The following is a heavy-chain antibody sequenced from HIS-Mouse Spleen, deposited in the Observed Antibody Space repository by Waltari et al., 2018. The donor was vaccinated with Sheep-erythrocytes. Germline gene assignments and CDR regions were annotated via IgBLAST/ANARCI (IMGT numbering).Heavy chain of an antibody. CDR3: SKDTAMV. CDR2: ISYDGSNK. V-gene: IGHV3-30*18. CDR1: GFTFSSYG. Sequence: QVQLVESGGGVVQHGRSRRLSCAASGFTFSSYGREWVRQAPGKGLEWVAVISYDGSNKYYADSVKGRFTISRDNSKNTLYLQMNSLRAEDTAVYYCSKDTAMVWGQGTLVTVSS. J-gene: IGHJ4*02. D-gene: IGHD5-18*01.